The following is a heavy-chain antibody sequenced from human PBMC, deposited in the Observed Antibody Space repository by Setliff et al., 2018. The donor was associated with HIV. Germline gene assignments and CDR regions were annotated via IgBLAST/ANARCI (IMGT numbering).Heavy chain of an antibody. CDR3: AADYGGNSDGFDY. Sequence: GSLRLSCAASGFTFSSYWMSWVRQAPGKGLEWVANIKQDGSEKYYVDSVKGRFTISRDNAKNSLYLQMNSLRAEDTAVYYCAADYGGNSDGFDYWGQGTLVTVSS. V-gene: IGHV3-7*01. D-gene: IGHD4-17*01. CDR1: GFTFSSYW. J-gene: IGHJ4*02. CDR2: IKQDGSEK.